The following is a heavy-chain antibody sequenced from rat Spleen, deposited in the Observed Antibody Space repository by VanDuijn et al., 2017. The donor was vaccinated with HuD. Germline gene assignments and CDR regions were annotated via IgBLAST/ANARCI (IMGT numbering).Heavy chain of an antibody. J-gene: IGHJ2*01. V-gene: IGHV5-7*01. CDR2: ISYDGSST. CDR3: AREAGIPFHYFDY. CDR1: GFTFSDYY. D-gene: IGHD1-4*01. Sequence: EVQLVESDGGLVQPGRSLKLSCAASGFTFSDYYMAWVRQAPTKGLEWVATISYDGSSTYYRDSVKGRFTISRDNAKSTLYLQMDSLRSDDTATYYCAREAGIPFHYFDYWGQGVMVTVSS.